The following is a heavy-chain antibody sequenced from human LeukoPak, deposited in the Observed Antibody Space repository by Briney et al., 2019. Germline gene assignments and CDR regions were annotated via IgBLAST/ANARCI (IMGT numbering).Heavy chain of an antibody. J-gene: IGHJ3*01. CDR3: ARSDDILTGYAFDV. Sequence: SETLSLTCTVSGGSISSSSYYWGWIRQPPGKGLEWIGEINHSGSTNYNPSLKSRVTISVDTSKKQFSLKLRSVTAADTAVYYCARSDDILTGYAFDVWGQGTMVTVSS. D-gene: IGHD3-9*01. CDR1: GGSISSSSYY. CDR2: INHSGST. V-gene: IGHV4-39*07.